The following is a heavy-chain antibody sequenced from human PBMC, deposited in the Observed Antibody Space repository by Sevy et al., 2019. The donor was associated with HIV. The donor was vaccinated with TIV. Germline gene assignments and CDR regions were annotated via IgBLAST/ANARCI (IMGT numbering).Heavy chain of an antibody. CDR1: GFTFSSFE. CDR2: ISSSGSLI. D-gene: IGHD4-17*01. V-gene: IGHV3-48*03. J-gene: IGHJ4*02. Sequence: GGSLRLSCAASGFTFSSFEMNWVRQTPGKGLEWVSFISSSGSLIYYADSVKGRFTISRDNAKNSLYLQMNSPRAEDTGVYYCTRDLPPSATTVAHFDYWGQGTLVTVSS. CDR3: TRDLPPSATTVAHFDY.